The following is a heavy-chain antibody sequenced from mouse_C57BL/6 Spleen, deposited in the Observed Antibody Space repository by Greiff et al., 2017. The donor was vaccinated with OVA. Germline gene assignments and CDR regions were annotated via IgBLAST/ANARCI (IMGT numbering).Heavy chain of an antibody. V-gene: IGHV5-4*03. CDR2: ISDGGSYT. D-gene: IGHD2-4*01. Sequence: EVKLVESGGGLVKPGGSLKLSCAASGFTFSSYAMSWVRQTPEKRLEWVATISDGGSYTYYPDNVKGRFTISRDNAKNNLYLQMSHLKSEDTAMYYCARRGDYDGGVWFAYWGQGTLVTVSA. CDR3: ARRGDYDGGVWFAY. CDR1: GFTFSSYA. J-gene: IGHJ3*01.